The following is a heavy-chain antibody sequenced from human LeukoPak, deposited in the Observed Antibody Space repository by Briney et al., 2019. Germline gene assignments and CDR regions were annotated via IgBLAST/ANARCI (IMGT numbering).Heavy chain of an antibody. J-gene: IGHJ3*02. CDR2: ISSSSSYI. CDR3: ARPTSTDAFDI. CDR1: GFTFSSYS. V-gene: IGHV3-21*01. Sequence: GGSLRLSCAASGFTFSSYSMNWVRQAPGKGLEWVSSISSSSSYIYYADSVKDRFTISRDNAKNSLYLQMNSLRAEDTAVYYCARPTSTDAFDIWGQGTMVTVSS.